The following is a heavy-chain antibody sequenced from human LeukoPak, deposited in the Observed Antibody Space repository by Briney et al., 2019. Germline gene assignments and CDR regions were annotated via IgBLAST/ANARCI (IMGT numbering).Heavy chain of an antibody. Sequence: PGESLKISCKGSGYSFTSYYIGWVRQMPGKGLEWMGIIYPGASDTRYSPSFQGQVTLSVDKSITTAYLQWSSLKASDTAMYYCARLSSSWSFDYWGQGTLVTVSS. V-gene: IGHV5-51*01. CDR1: GYSFTSYY. CDR2: IYPGASDT. J-gene: IGHJ4*02. D-gene: IGHD6-13*01. CDR3: ARLSSSWSFDY.